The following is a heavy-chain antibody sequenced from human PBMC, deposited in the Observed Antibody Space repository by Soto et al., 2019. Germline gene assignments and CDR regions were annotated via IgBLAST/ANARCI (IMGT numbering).Heavy chain of an antibody. CDR2: IYPGDSDT. Sequence: PGESLKISCKGSGYSFTSYWIGWVRQMPGKGLEWMGIIYPGDSDTRYSPSFQGQVTISADKSISTAYLQWSSLKASDTAMYYCARQGGGPISMVRGVIGPYYYYGMDVWGQGTTVTVSS. J-gene: IGHJ6*02. V-gene: IGHV5-51*01. CDR1: GYSFTSYW. D-gene: IGHD3-10*01. CDR3: ARQGGGPISMVRGVIGPYYYYGMDV.